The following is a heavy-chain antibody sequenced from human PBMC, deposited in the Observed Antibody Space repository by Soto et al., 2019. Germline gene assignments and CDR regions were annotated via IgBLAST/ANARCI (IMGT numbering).Heavy chain of an antibody. CDR2: ISSSGSTI. CDR1: GFTFSSYA. J-gene: IGHJ4*01. Sequence: PGGSLRLSCAASGFTFSSYAMSWIRQAPGKGLEWVSYISSSGSTIYYADSVRGRFAISRDESQNMVYLEINSLQIEDTAVYYCTTDSHLTTTLVRFDFWGHGTLVTVSS. V-gene: IGHV3-48*01. D-gene: IGHD2-8*02. CDR3: TTDSHLTTTLVRFDF.